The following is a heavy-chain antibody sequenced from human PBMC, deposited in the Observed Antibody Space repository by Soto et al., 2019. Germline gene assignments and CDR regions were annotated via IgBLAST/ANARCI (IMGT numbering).Heavy chain of an antibody. D-gene: IGHD3-10*01. J-gene: IGHJ6*02. CDR1: GGPMNNYY. V-gene: IGHV4-59*08. Sequence: QVQLQESGPGLVKPSETLSLTCTISGGPMNNYYCSWFRQPRGQGLEWIGYMGYNGFTRYNPSLRSRVAISLDTARNQFSLTLSSVTAADTALYYCARRGFGELPGLVDVWGQGITVTVSS. CDR3: ARRGFGELPGLVDV. CDR2: MGYNGFT.